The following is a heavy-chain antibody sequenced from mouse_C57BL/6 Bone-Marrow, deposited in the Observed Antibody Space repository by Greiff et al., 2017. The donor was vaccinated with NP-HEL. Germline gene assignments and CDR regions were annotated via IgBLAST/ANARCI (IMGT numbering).Heavy chain of an antibody. V-gene: IGHV1-59*01. CDR3: AIRLRRGDFDY. Sequence: QVQLQQPGAELVRPGTSVKLSCKASGYTFTSYWMHWVKQRPGQGLEWIGVIDPSDSYTNYNQKFKGKATLTVDTSSSTAYMQLSSLTSEDSAVYYCAIRLRRGDFDYWGQGTTLTVSS. J-gene: IGHJ2*01. CDR1: GYTFTSYW. CDR2: IDPSDSYT. D-gene: IGHD2-4*01.